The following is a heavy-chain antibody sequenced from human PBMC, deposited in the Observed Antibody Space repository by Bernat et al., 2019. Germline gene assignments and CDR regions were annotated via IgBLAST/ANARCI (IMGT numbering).Heavy chain of an antibody. D-gene: IGHD6-13*01. CDR3: AREAAGTEGGDYFDY. V-gene: IGHV1-69*08. CDR1: GGTFSSYT. CDR2: IIPILGIA. Sequence: QVQLVQSGAEVKKPGSSVKVSCKASGGTFSSYTISWVRQAPGQGLEWMGRIIPILGIANYAQKFQGRVTITADKSTSTAYMELSSLRSEDTAVYYCAREAAGTEGGDYFDYWGQGTLVTVSS. J-gene: IGHJ4*02.